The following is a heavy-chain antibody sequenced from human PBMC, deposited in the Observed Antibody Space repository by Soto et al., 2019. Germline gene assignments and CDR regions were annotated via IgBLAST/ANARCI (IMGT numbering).Heavy chain of an antibody. J-gene: IGHJ6*02. CDR1: GYTFTGYY. CDR3: ARGVGYIVVVVAATQYYGMDV. CDR2: INPNSGGT. V-gene: IGHV1-2*02. D-gene: IGHD2-15*01. Sequence: ASVKVSCNASGYTFTGYYIHWVRQAPGQGLEWMGWINPNSGGTNYARKFQGRVTMTRDTSISTAYMELSRLRSDETAVYYCARGVGYIVVVVAATQYYGMDVWGQGPSVTVSS.